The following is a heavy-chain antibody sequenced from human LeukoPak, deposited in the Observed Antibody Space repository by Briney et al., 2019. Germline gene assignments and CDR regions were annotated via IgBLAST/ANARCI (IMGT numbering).Heavy chain of an antibody. V-gene: IGHV3-30*02. CDR3: ASAIVVVPAAMIMNRFDP. D-gene: IGHD2-2*01. J-gene: IGHJ5*02. Sequence: PGGSLRLSCAASGFTFSSYGMHWVRQAPGKGLEWVAFIRYDGSNKYYADSVKGRFTISRDNSKNTLYLQMNSLRAEDTAVYSCASAIVVVPAAMIMNRFDPWGQGTLVTVSS. CDR1: GFTFSSYG. CDR2: IRYDGSNK.